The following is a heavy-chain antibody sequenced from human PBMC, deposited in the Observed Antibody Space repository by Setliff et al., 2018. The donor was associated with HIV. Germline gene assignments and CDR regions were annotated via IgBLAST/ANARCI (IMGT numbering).Heavy chain of an antibody. CDR1: GFMFSSYE. CDR3: ARFSTGYALFDY. CDR2: ISGGGRTI. J-gene: IGHJ4*02. D-gene: IGHD3-9*01. V-gene: IGHV3-48*03. Sequence: GGSLRLSCAASGFMFSSYEMNWVRQAPGKGLEWVSYISGGGRTIYHADSVKGRFTISRDNTKSSLYLQMNNLRAEDTAVYYCARFSTGYALFDYWGQGVLVTVSS.